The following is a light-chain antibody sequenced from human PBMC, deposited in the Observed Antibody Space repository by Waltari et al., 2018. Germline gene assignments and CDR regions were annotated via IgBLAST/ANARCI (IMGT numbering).Light chain of an antibody. V-gene: IGLV2-14*03. CDR2: DVN. J-gene: IGLJ2*01. CDR1: TIDIGSYNY. CDR3: SSYTGSSALVV. Sequence: QSALTQPASVSGSPGQSITISCSGSTIDIGSYNYVSWYQQHPGKAPKLIIFDVNRRPSVFSNRFSGSKSGLTASLTISGLQAEDEAEYYCSSYTGSSALVVFGGGTKLSVL.